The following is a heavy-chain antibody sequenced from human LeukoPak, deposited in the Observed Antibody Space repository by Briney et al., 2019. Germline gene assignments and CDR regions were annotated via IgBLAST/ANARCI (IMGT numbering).Heavy chain of an antibody. V-gene: IGHV1-18*01. CDR2: ISAYNGNT. D-gene: IGHD3-22*01. CDR3: ARDMEVLYYYDSSGYYYKGYYYYYGMDV. CDR1: GYTFTSYG. Sequence: ASVKVSCKASGYTFTSYGISWVRQAPGQGLEWVGWISAYNGNTNYAQKLQGRVTMTTDTSTSTAYMELRSLRSDDTAVYYCARDMEVLYYYDSSGYYYKGYYYYYGMDVWGQGTTVTVSS. J-gene: IGHJ6*02.